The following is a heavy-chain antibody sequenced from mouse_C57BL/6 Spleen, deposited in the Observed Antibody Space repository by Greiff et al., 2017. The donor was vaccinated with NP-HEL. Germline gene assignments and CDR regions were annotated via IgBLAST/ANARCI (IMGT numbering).Heavy chain of an antibody. D-gene: IGHD2-4*01. Sequence: VQLQQSGAELVRPGTSVKVSCKASGYAFTNYLIEWVKQRPGQGLEWIGVINPGSGGTNYNEKFKGKATLTADKSSSTAYMQLSSLTSEDSAVYFCARGYDYDGVMDYWGQGTSVTVSS. V-gene: IGHV1-54*01. J-gene: IGHJ4*01. CDR3: ARGYDYDGVMDY. CDR2: INPGSGGT. CDR1: GYAFTNYL.